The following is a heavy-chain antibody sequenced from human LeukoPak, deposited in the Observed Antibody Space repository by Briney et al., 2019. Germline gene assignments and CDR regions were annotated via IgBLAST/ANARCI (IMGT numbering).Heavy chain of an antibody. CDR3: ARSGGSLDSSGPDY. V-gene: IGHV4-59*08. CDR1: GGSISSYY. CDR2: IYYSGST. Sequence: SETLSLTCTVSGGSISSYYWSWIRQPPGEGLEWIGYIYYSGSTNYNPSLKSRVTISVDTSKSQFSLKLSSVTAADTAVYYCARSGGSLDSSGPDYWGQGTVVTVSS. D-gene: IGHD3-22*01. J-gene: IGHJ4*02.